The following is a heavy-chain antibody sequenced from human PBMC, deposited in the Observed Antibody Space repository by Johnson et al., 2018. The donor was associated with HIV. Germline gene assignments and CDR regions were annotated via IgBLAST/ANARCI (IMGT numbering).Heavy chain of an antibody. V-gene: IGHV3-30-3*01. CDR2: ISYDGSNQ. CDR1: GCTFSSYA. Sequence: QVQLVESGGGVVQPGRSLRLSCAASGCTFSSYAMHWARQAPAKGLERVAVISYDGSNQSVDVAVKGRFTISRDNSKNTLYLQMNSLRAEDTAVDYCASVRSDYSNDDAFDIWGQGTMVTVSS. CDR3: ASVRSDYSNDDAFDI. D-gene: IGHD4-11*01. J-gene: IGHJ3*02.